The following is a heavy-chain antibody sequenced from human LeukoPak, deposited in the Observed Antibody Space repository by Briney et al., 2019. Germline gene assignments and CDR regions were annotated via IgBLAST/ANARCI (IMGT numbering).Heavy chain of an antibody. V-gene: IGHV1-2*06. Sequence: ASVKVSCKASGYTFTGYYMRWVRQAPGQGLEWMGRINPNSGGTNYAQKFQGRFTLTRKTSISTAYMELSRLRSDDTAVYYCAREPGIRGGVWRQGTLVSVS. J-gene: IGHJ4*02. CDR2: INPNSGGT. D-gene: IGHD6-13*01. CDR1: GYTFTGYY. CDR3: AREPGIRGGV.